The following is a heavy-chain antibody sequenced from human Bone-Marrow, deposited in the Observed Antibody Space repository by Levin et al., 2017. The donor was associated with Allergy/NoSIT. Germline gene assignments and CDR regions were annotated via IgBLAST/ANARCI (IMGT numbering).Heavy chain of an antibody. D-gene: IGHD6-6*01. Sequence: GGSLRLSCAASGFAFDEHTMHWVRRTPGKGLEWVSRINWDGSSIVYADSVKGRFTISRDNAKNSLYLHMNRLRAEDTASYYCAKTFYCSSSSGYFDSWGQGTQVTVSS. J-gene: IGHJ4*02. CDR2: INWDGSSI. V-gene: IGHV3-9*01. CDR1: GFAFDEHT. CDR3: AKTFYCSSSSGYFDS.